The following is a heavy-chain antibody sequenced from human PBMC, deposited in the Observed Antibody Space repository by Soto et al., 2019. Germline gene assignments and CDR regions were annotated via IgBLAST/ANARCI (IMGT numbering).Heavy chain of an antibody. CDR3: AKGGYDILTGYYGDYYFDY. J-gene: IGHJ4*02. CDR1: GFTFSTYW. CDR2: ISGSGGST. V-gene: IGHV3-23*01. D-gene: IGHD3-9*01. Sequence: GGSLRLSCAASGFTFSTYWMHWVRQAPGKGLVWVSAISGSGGSTYYADSVKGRFTISRDNSKNTLYLQMNSLRAEDTAVYYCAKGGYDILTGYYGDYYFDYWGQGTLVTVSS.